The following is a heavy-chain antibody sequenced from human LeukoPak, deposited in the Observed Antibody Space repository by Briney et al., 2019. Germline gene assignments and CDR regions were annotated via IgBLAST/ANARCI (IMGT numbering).Heavy chain of an antibody. CDR3: AREEGTGATMGFGY. V-gene: IGHV1-2*02. CDR1: GYTFTGYY. CDR2: INPNSGGT. D-gene: IGHD1-26*01. Sequence: ASVKVSCKASGYTFTGYYMRWVRQAPGQGLEWLGWINPNSGGTNYAQKFQGRVTMTRDTSISTAYMELSRLRSDDTAVYYCAREEGTGATMGFGYWGQGTLVTVSS. J-gene: IGHJ4*02.